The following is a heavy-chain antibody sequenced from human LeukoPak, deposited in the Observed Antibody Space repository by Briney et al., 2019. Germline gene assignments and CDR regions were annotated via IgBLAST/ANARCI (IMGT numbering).Heavy chain of an antibody. V-gene: IGHV3-11*01. J-gene: IGHJ4*02. CDR1: GFTFSDYY. CDR3: AKAYRSGKGFDY. D-gene: IGHD3-10*01. CDR2: ISSSGSTI. Sequence: WGSLRLSCAASGFTFSDYYMSWIRQAPGKGLEWVSYISSSGSTIYYADYVKGRFTISRDNSKNTLYLQMNSLRAEDTAVYYCAKAYRSGKGFDYWGQGTLVTVSS.